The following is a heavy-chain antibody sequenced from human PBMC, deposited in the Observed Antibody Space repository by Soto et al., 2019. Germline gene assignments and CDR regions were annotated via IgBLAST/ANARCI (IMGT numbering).Heavy chain of an antibody. J-gene: IGHJ3*01. CDR1: GFSLSTDGVG. D-gene: IGHD2-2*01. CDR2: IYWDDDK. V-gene: IGHV2-5*02. Sequence: QITLKEAGPTLVKPTQTLTLTCTFSGFSLSTDGVGVGWIRQPPGKALEWLALIYWDDDKRYSPSLKSRLTITKDTSNNQVVLAMTNMDLVDTATYYCAHAYGGTSWPNDAFDVWGQGTVVTVSS. CDR3: AHAYGGTSWPNDAFDV.